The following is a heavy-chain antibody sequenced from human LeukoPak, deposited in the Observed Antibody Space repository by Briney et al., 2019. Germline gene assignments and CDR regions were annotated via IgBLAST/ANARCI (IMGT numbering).Heavy chain of an antibody. CDR1: GFTFGDFA. J-gene: IGHJ6*03. V-gene: IGHV3-49*03. CDR3: ARVQLGGNPHDYYTYSMAA. D-gene: IGHD3-16*01. CDR2: IRSVNYGGAV. Sequence: GGSLRLSCTTSGFTFGDFAMSWFRQAPGKGLEWVGFIRSVNYGGAVEYAASVKGRFTISRDDSRRVAYLQMAGLRTEDTALYYWARVQLGGNPHDYYTYSMAAWAKGTTVTVSS.